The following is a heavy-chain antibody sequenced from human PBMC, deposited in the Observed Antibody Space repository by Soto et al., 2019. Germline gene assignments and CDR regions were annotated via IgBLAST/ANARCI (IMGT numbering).Heavy chain of an antibody. J-gene: IGHJ6*03. CDR3: ASGESGVVPATPPRYYSYCMDV. CDR2: VNHSGST. CDR1: GGSFTGYY. Sequence: QVQLQQWGAGLLKPSETLSLTCAVPGGSFTGYYWSWIRQPPGKGLEWIGEVNHSGSTKYNPSLESRVNISVDTSKNQFSLRLTPVTVADTAVYYCASGESGVVPATPPRYYSYCMDVWGVGTMVAVSS. D-gene: IGHD2-15*01. V-gene: IGHV4-34*01.